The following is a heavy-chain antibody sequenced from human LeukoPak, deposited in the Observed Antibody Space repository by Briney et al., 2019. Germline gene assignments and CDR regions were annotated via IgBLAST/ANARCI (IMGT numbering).Heavy chain of an antibody. CDR1: GGSISSSSYS. Sequence: SETLSLTCTVSGGSISSSSYSWGWIRQPPGKGLEWIGSIYYSGSTYYNPSLKSRVTISVDTSKNQFSLKLSSVTAADTAVYYCARHRYRGIFGVVHWFDPWGQGTLVTVSS. V-gene: IGHV4-39*01. CDR2: IYYSGST. D-gene: IGHD3-3*01. CDR3: ARHRYRGIFGVVHWFDP. J-gene: IGHJ5*02.